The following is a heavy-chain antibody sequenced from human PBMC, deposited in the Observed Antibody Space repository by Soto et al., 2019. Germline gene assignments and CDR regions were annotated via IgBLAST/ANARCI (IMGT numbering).Heavy chain of an antibody. J-gene: IGHJ4*02. Sequence: SETLSLTCTVSGGSISSYYWSWIRQPPGKGLEWIGYIYYSGSTNYNPSLKSRVTISVDTSKNQFSLKLSSVTAADTAVYYCASQSGYDEIPTSWGQGTLVTVSS. V-gene: IGHV4-59*01. D-gene: IGHD5-12*01. CDR1: GGSISSYY. CDR3: ASQSGYDEIPTS. CDR2: IYYSGST.